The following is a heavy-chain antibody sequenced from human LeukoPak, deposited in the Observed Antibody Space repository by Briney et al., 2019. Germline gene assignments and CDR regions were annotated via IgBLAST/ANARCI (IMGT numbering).Heavy chain of an antibody. CDR1: GGSISSSSYY. V-gene: IGHV4-39*07. Sequence: SETLSLTCTVSGGSISSSSYYWGWLRQPPGRGLEGIGSIYYSGSTYYNPSLKSRVTISVHTSKNQFSLKLSSVTAADTAVYYCARVNNGNDAFDIWGQGTMVTVSS. J-gene: IGHJ3*02. D-gene: IGHD1-14*01. CDR3: ARVNNGNDAFDI. CDR2: IYYSGST.